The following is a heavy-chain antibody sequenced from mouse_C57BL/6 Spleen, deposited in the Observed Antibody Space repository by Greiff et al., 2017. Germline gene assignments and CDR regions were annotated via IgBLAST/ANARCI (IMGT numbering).Heavy chain of an antibody. Sequence: DVMLVESGGGLVKPGGSLKLSCAASGFTFSDYGMHWVRQAPEKGLEWVAYISSGSSTIYYADTVKGRFTISRDNAKNTLFLQMTSLRSEDTAMYYCALITTVVAGGYYAMDYWGQGTSVTVSS. V-gene: IGHV5-17*01. J-gene: IGHJ4*01. D-gene: IGHD1-1*01. CDR1: GFTFSDYG. CDR3: ALITTVVAGGYYAMDY. CDR2: ISSGSSTI.